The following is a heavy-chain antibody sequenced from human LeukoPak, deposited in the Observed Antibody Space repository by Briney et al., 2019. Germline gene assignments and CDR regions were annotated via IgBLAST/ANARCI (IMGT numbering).Heavy chain of an antibody. J-gene: IGHJ5*02. CDR1: GYTFTGYY. CDR2: INPNSGGT. Sequence: ASVKVSCKVSGYTFTGYYMHGVRQAPGQGLEWMGWINPNSGGTNYAQKFQGRVTMTRDTSISTAYMELSRLRSDDTAVYYCASSNPRGIAAAGTGWFDPWGQGTLVTVSS. CDR3: ASSNPRGIAAAGTGWFDP. D-gene: IGHD6-13*01. V-gene: IGHV1-2*02.